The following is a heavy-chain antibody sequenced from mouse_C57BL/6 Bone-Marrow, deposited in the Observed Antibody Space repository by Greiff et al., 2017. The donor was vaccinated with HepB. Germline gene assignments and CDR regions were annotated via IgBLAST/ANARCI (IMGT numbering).Heavy chain of an antibody. Sequence: EVKVEESGGGLVKPGGSLKLSCAASGFTFSSYTMSWVRQTPEKRLEWVATISGGGGNTYYPDSVKGRFTISRDNAKNTLYLQMSSLRSEDTALYYCARRLYYGSSFDYWGQGTTLTVSS. J-gene: IGHJ2*01. D-gene: IGHD1-1*01. CDR1: GFTFSSYT. CDR3: ARRLYYGSSFDY. V-gene: IGHV5-9*01. CDR2: ISGGGGNT.